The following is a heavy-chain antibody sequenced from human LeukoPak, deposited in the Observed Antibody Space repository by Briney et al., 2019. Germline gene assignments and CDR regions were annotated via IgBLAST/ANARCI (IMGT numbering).Heavy chain of an antibody. V-gene: IGHV1-2*02. J-gene: IGHJ6*02. Sequence: ASVKVSCKASGYTFTSYDINWVRQAPGQGLEWMGWINPNSGGTNYAQKFQGRVTMTRDTSISTAYMELSRLRSDDTAVYYCARDPGDSSGYYLFYYYYGMDVWGQGTTVTVSS. CDR1: GYTFTSYD. CDR3: ARDPGDSSGYYLFYYYYGMDV. CDR2: INPNSGGT. D-gene: IGHD3-22*01.